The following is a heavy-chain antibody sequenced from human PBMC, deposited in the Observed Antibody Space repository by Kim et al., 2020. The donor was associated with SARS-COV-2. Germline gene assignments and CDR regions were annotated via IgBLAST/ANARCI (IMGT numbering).Heavy chain of an antibody. Sequence: SETLSLTCTVSGGSISSYYWWWFRQQPGKELEWFGGIYYRGSTTYNTSLMSRVTISVDTTANQFSLQLRSVTAAAAAAYYCARGVYYWGPGTLLT. CDR1: GGSISSYY. V-gene: IGHV4-59*01. CDR2: IYYRGST. J-gene: IGHJ4*02. CDR3: ARGVYY. D-gene: IGHD3-10*01.